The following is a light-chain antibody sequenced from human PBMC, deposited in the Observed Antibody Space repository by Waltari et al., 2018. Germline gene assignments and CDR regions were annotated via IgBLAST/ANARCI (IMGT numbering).Light chain of an antibody. Sequence: QSVLTQPPSVSGAPGQRVTISCTGSSPHIGAGYDVHWYQQPPGTAPKLLMYGNSNRPSGVPDRFSGSKSGTSASLAITGLQAEDEADYYCQSYDSSLSGSRVFGGGTKLTVL. J-gene: IGLJ2*01. V-gene: IGLV1-40*01. CDR1: SPHIGAGYD. CDR3: QSYDSSLSGSRV. CDR2: GNS.